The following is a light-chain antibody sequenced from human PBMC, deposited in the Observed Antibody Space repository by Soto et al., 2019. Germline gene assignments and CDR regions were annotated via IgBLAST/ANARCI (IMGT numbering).Light chain of an antibody. CDR3: LQDYSYPRT. J-gene: IGKJ1*01. V-gene: IGKV1-6*01. CDR1: QGIRTE. Sequence: AIQMTQSPSSLSASVGDRVTITCRASQGIRTELGWYQQKPGKAPKLLIYATSILQSGVPSRFSGIGSGTDFTLTISSLQPEDFATYYCLQDYSYPRTFGQGTKVEIK. CDR2: ATS.